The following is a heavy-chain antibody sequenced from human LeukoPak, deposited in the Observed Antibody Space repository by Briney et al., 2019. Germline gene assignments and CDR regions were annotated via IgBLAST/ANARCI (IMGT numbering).Heavy chain of an antibody. Sequence: GGSLRLSCAASGFTFSSYEMNWVRQAPGKGLEWVSYISSSGSNIYYADSVKGRFTISRDNAKNSLYLQMNSLRAEDTAFYYCARVDTASGRDAFDIWGQGTMVTVSS. D-gene: IGHD5-18*01. V-gene: IGHV3-48*03. CDR1: GFTFSSYE. J-gene: IGHJ3*02. CDR2: ISSSGSNI. CDR3: ARVDTASGRDAFDI.